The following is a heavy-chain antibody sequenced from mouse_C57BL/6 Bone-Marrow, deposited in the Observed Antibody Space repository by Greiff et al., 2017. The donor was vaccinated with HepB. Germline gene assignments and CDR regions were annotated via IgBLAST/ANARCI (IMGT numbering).Heavy chain of an antibody. J-gene: IGHJ4*01. CDR2: IDPETGGT. D-gene: IGHD5-5*01. CDR3: TSYLYAMDY. CDR1: GYTFTDYE. Sequence: QVQLKHSGAELVRPGASVTLSCKASGYTFTDYEMHWVKQTPVHGLEWIGAIDPETGGTAYNQKFKGKAILTADKSSSTAYMELRSLTSEDSAVYYCTSYLYAMDYWGQGTSVTVSS. V-gene: IGHV1-15*01.